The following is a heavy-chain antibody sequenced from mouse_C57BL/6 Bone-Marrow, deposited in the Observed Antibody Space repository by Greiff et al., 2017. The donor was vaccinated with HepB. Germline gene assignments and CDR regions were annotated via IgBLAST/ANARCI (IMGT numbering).Heavy chain of an antibody. CDR1: GYTFTSYW. CDR3: ARGNYYGSIHFDV. V-gene: IGHV1-69*01. D-gene: IGHD1-1*01. CDR2: IDPSDSYT. J-gene: IGHJ1*03. Sequence: QVQLQQPGAELVMPGASVKLSCKASGYTFTSYWMHWVKQRPGQGLVWIGEIDPSDSYTNYNQKFKGKSTLTVDKSSSTAYMQLSSLTSEDSAVYYCARGNYYGSIHFDVWGTGTTVTVSS.